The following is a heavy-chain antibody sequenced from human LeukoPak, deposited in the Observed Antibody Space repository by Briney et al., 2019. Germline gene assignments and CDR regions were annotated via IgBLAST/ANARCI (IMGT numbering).Heavy chain of an antibody. D-gene: IGHD3-22*01. CDR2: IYYSGST. CDR3: ARRNPDSSGYYQLDY. J-gene: IGHJ4*02. V-gene: IGHV4-59*08. CDR1: GGSISSYY. Sequence: SETLSLTCTVSGGSISSYYWSWIRQPPGKGLEWVGYIYYSGSTNYNPSLKSRVTISVDTSKNQFSLKLSSVTAADTAVYYCARRNPDSSGYYQLDYWGQGTLVTVSS.